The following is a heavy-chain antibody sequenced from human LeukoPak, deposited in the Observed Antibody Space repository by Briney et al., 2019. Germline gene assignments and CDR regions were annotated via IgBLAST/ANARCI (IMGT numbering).Heavy chain of an antibody. CDR1: GGSIGSYY. Sequence: SETLSLTCTVSGGSIGSYYWSWIRQPPGKGLEWIGYIYYSGSTNYNPSLKSRVTISVDTSKNQFSLKLSSVTAADTAVYYCARRNWRLGYYFDYWGQGTLVTVSS. J-gene: IGHJ4*02. V-gene: IGHV4-59*08. CDR2: IYYSGST. D-gene: IGHD2-21*02. CDR3: ARRNWRLGYYFDY.